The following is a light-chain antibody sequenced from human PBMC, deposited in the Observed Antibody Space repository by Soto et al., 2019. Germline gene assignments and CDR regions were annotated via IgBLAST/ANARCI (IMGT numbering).Light chain of an antibody. CDR3: SSYTSTNTLV. Sequence: QSALTQPASVSGSPGQSITISCTGNNSDVGGYNYVSWYQQHPGKAPKLMIYEVSNRPSGVSNRFSGSKSGNTASLTISGLQAEDEADYYCSSYTSTNTLVFGTGTKVTVL. CDR1: NSDVGGYNY. J-gene: IGLJ1*01. CDR2: EVS. V-gene: IGLV2-14*01.